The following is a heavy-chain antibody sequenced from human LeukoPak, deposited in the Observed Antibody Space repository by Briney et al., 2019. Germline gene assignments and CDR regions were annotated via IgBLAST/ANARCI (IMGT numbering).Heavy chain of an antibody. V-gene: IGHV3-30*01. Sequence: GSLRLSCTASGFTFSNFAMNWVRQAPGKGLECVAVISYDGNNKYYADSVKGRFTISRDNSKNTLYLQMNSLRAEDTAVYYCARDPGYSSSWYLDYWGQGTLVTVSS. D-gene: IGHD6-13*01. CDR3: ARDPGYSSSWYLDY. CDR1: GFTFSNFA. CDR2: ISYDGNNK. J-gene: IGHJ4*02.